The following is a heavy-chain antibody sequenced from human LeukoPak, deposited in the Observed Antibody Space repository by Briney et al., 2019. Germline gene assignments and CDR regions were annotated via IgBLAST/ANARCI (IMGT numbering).Heavy chain of an antibody. Sequence: SVKVSCKASGGTLSSYAISWVRQAPGQGLEWMGRIIPILGIANYAQKFQGRVTITADKSTSTAYMELSSLRSEETAVYYCASRGTRDFWSGCLDYWGQGTLVTVSS. D-gene: IGHD3-3*01. V-gene: IGHV1-69*04. CDR3: ASRGTRDFWSGCLDY. J-gene: IGHJ4*02. CDR1: GGTLSSYA. CDR2: IIPILGIA.